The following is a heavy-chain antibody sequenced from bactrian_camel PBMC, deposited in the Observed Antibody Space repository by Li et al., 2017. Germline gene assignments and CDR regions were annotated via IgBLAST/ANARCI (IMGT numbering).Heavy chain of an antibody. CDR1: GGTFRRYV. Sequence: VQLVESGGGLVQPGGSLRLSCAASGGTFRRYVMDWVRQAPGKEREGISCISPTGDSPQYSDSVKGRFTISRDNAKNTLYLQMDSLKSDDTAVYYCAADRITGISYFSTWSQGTQVTVS. D-gene: IGHD5*01. CDR3: AADRITGISYFST. J-gene: IGHJ6*01. CDR2: ISPTGDSP. V-gene: IGHV3S68*01.